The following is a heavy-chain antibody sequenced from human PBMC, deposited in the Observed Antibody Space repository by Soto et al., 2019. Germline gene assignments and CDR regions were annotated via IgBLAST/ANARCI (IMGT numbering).Heavy chain of an antibody. V-gene: IGHV4-31*03. Sequence: QVQLQESGPGLVKPSQTLSLTCTVSGGSISSGGYYWSWSRQHPGKGLEWIGYIYYSGRTYYNPSLKSGVTISVYTSKNQFSLKLIDVAAAEMALYYCASAPEYWGQGTLVTVSS. J-gene: IGHJ4*02. CDR3: ASAPEY. CDR2: IYYSGRT. CDR1: GGSISSGGYY.